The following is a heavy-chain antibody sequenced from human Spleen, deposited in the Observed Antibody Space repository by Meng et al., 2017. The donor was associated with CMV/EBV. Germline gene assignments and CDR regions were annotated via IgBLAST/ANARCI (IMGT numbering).Heavy chain of an antibody. D-gene: IGHD1-26*01. V-gene: IGHV3-7*01. CDR3: AGGRYLDY. J-gene: IGHJ4*02. CDR1: GFTFSSYW. Sequence: SLRFSCAASGFTFSSYWVNWVRQAPGKGLEWVANINQDATEKYYVDSVKGRFTISRDNSKSSLYLQMNSLGAEDTAVYYCAGGRYLDYWGQGTLVTVSS. CDR2: INQDATEK.